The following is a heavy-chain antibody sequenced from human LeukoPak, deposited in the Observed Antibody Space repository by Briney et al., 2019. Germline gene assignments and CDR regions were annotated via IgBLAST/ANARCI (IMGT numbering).Heavy chain of an antibody. J-gene: IGHJ5*02. CDR3: AREYRYGSGSYPLGP. CDR2: MNPNSGNT. V-gene: IGHV1-8*03. Sequence: GASVKVSCKASGYTFTSYDINWVRQATGQGLEWMGWMNPNSGNTGYAQKFQGRVTIARNTSISTAYMELSSLRSEDTAVYYCAREYRYGSGSYPLGPWGQGTLDTVSS. D-gene: IGHD3-10*01. CDR1: GYTFTSYD.